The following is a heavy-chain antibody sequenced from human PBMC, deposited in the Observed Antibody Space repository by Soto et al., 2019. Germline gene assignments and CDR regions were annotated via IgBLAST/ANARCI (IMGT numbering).Heavy chain of an antibody. CDR1: GGTFSSYT. J-gene: IGHJ6*03. D-gene: IGHD4-17*01. CDR2: IIPILGIA. Sequence: SVKVYCKAAGGTFSSYTISWVRQAPGQGLEWMGRIIPILGIANYAQKFQGRVTITADKSTSTANMERSSLRSEDTPECYCERYQMSPVYGYYDYYHYLDVWGKRTTVTGSS. V-gene: IGHV1-69*02. CDR3: ERYQMSPVYGYYDYYHYLDV.